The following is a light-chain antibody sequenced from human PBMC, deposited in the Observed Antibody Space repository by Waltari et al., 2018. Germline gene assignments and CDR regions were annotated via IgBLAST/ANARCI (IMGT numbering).Light chain of an antibody. CDR2: GVS. Sequence: ETVLTQSPATLSVSPGERATISCRASQSVSSDLAWYQQKPGQARRLLMFGVSTRASGIPARFSGSGSGTEFTLTISSLQSEDFAVYYCQQYNNWPLLTFGGGTKVEIK. J-gene: IGKJ4*01. CDR1: QSVSSD. V-gene: IGKV3-15*01. CDR3: QQYNNWPLLT.